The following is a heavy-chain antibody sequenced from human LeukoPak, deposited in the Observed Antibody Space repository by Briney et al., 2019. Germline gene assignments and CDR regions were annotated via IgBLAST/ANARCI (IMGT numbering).Heavy chain of an antibody. CDR2: IYHSGST. Sequence: SETLSLTCTVSGYSISSGYYWGWIRQPPGKGLEWIGSIYHSGSTYYNPSLKSRVTISVDTSKNQFSLKLSSVTAADTAVYYCARVGQYCSGGSCYPGDWFDPWGQGTLVTVSS. CDR1: GYSISSGYY. J-gene: IGHJ5*02. CDR3: ARVGQYCSGGSCYPGDWFDP. V-gene: IGHV4-38-2*02. D-gene: IGHD2-15*01.